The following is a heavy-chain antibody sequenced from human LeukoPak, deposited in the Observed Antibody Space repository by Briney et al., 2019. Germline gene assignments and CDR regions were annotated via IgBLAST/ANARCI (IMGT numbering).Heavy chain of an antibody. CDR1: GYTFTSYG. J-gene: IGHJ6*02. D-gene: IGHD2-15*01. Sequence: ASVKVSCKASGYTFTSYGISWVRQAPGQGLEWMGWISAYNGNTNYAQKLQGRVTMTTDTSTSTACMELRSLRSDDTAVYYCARDPPRIVVVVAATNYYGMDVWGQGTTVTVSS. CDR3: ARDPPRIVVVVAATNYYGMDV. CDR2: ISAYNGNT. V-gene: IGHV1-18*01.